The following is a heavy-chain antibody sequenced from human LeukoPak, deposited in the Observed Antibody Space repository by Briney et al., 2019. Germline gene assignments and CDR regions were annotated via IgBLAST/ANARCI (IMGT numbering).Heavy chain of an antibody. Sequence: PSETLSLTCTVSGGSINSYYWSWIRQPPGKGLEWIGYIHYSGSTNYNPSLKSRVTISVDTSKDQFSLKLSSVTAAVTAVYCCARGTGLHYWGQGTLVTVSS. V-gene: IGHV4-59*01. D-gene: IGHD4-17*01. CDR3: ARGTGLHY. CDR2: IHYSGST. J-gene: IGHJ4*02. CDR1: GGSINSYY.